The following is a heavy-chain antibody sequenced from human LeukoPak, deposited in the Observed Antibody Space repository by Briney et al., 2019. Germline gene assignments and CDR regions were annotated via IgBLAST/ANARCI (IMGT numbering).Heavy chain of an antibody. Sequence: AGGSLRLSCAASGFTFSSYSMNWVRQAPGKGLEWVSSISSSSSYIYYADSVKGRFTISRDNAKNSLYLQMNSLRAEDTAVYYCARESSSGYYGDYYYYHYMDVWGKGTTVTVSS. V-gene: IGHV3-21*01. D-gene: IGHD3-22*01. J-gene: IGHJ6*03. CDR1: GFTFSSYS. CDR3: ARESSSGYYGDYYYYHYMDV. CDR2: ISSSSSYI.